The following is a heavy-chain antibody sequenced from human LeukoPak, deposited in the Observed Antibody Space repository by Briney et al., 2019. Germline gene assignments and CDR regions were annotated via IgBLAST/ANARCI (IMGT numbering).Heavy chain of an antibody. CDR2: ISGSGGST. Sequence: GGSLRLSCAASGFTFSSYAMSWVRQAPGKGLEWVSAISGSGGSTYYVDSVKGRFTISRDNSKNTLYLQMNSLRAEDTAVYYCANTVPAAWGAFDIWGQGTMVTVSS. V-gene: IGHV3-23*01. CDR1: GFTFSSYA. D-gene: IGHD2-2*01. J-gene: IGHJ3*02. CDR3: ANTVPAAWGAFDI.